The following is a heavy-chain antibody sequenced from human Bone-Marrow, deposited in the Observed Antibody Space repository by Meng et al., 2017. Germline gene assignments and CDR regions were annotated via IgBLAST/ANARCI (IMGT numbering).Heavy chain of an antibody. J-gene: IGHJ5*02. CDR2: IYYSGST. CDR3: ARHNYGDYGWFDP. V-gene: IGHV4-30-4*01. D-gene: IGHD4-17*01. CDR1: GGSISSGDYY. Sequence: QVQLQESGPGLVKPSQTLSLTCTVSGGSISSGDYYWSWLRQPPGKGLDWIGYIYYSGSTYYNPSLKSRVTISVDTSRNQFSLKLGSMTAADTAVYYCARHNYGDYGWFDPWGQGTLVTVSS.